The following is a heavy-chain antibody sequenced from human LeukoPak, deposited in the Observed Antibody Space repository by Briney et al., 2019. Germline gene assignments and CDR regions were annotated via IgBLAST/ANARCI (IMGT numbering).Heavy chain of an antibody. CDR2: IISSSSYI. J-gene: IGHJ3*02. D-gene: IGHD3-3*01. CDR1: GFTFDDYA. Sequence: GGSLRLSCAASGFTFDDYAMHWVRQAPGKGLEWVSSIISSSSYIYYADSVKGRFTISRDNAKNSLYLQMNSLRAEDTAVYYCARDDFWSGVGAFDIWGQGTMVTVSS. CDR3: ARDDFWSGVGAFDI. V-gene: IGHV3-21*01.